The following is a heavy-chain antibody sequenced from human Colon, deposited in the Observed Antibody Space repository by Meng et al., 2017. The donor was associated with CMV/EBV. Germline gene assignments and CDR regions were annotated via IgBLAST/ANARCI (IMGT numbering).Heavy chain of an antibody. CDR2: IIPIVDKV. D-gene: IGHD6-13*01. Sequence: SVKVSCKASRGTSSSYAIHWVRQAPGQGLEWMGRIIPIVDKVDYAQKFQGRVTLSADKSTGTVYMELSSLTSEDTAMFYCARSLSGSSWSSWGQGTVVTVSS. CDR3: ARSLSGSSWSS. J-gene: IGHJ4*02. V-gene: IGHV1-69*04. CDR1: RGTSSSYA.